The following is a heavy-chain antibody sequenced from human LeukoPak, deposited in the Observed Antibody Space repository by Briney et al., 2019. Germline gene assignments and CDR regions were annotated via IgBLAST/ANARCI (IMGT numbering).Heavy chain of an antibody. Sequence: GGSLRLSCAASGFTFSSYGMHWVRQAPGKGLEWVAFIRYDGSNKYYADSVKGRFTISRDNSKNTLYLQMNSLRAEDTAVYYCAKEQYCSSTSCEDAFDIWGQGTMVTVSS. CDR1: GFTFSSYG. D-gene: IGHD2-2*01. V-gene: IGHV3-30*02. CDR3: AKEQYCSSTSCEDAFDI. CDR2: IRYDGSNK. J-gene: IGHJ3*02.